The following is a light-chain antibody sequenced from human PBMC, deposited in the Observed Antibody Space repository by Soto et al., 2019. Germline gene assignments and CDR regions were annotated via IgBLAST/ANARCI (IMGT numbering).Light chain of an antibody. Sequence: LMQWPRSLALCRRQRNTPSSRASQSINRHLAWYRQKPGQAPRLLIYGASTRATGIPDRFSGGGSETDFILTISRVEPEDFAMYYCQHYENLPITFGPGTRLEIK. CDR2: GAS. V-gene: IGKV3-20*01. CDR1: QSINRH. J-gene: IGKJ5*01. CDR3: QHYENLPIT.